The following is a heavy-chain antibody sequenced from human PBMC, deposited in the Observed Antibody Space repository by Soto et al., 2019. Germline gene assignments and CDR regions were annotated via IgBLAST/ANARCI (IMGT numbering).Heavy chain of an antibody. Sequence: VQLVESGGGVVQPGRSLTLSCVASGFTLSNYGMHWVRQAPGKGLAWVAVIWYDGTATYSADSVKGRFSISRDNAKNELFLQLSSLRAEDTAVYYCARNVGSSGSSRWFDTWGQGTLVTVSS. CDR3: ARNVGSSGSSRWFDT. D-gene: IGHD3-10*01. CDR1: GFTLSNYG. J-gene: IGHJ5*02. CDR2: IWYDGTAT. V-gene: IGHV3-33*01.